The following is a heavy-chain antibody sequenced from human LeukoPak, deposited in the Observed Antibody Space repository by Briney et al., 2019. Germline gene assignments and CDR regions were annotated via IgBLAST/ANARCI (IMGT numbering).Heavy chain of an antibody. Sequence: AGGSLRLFCAASGFTFSSYGMHWVRQAPGKGLEWVAFIRYDGSNKYYADSVKGRFTISRDNSKNTLYLQMNSLRAEDTAVYYCAKDLGLWFGESDAFDIWGQGTMVTVSS. CDR2: IRYDGSNK. CDR3: AKDLGLWFGESDAFDI. D-gene: IGHD3-10*01. J-gene: IGHJ3*02. V-gene: IGHV3-30*02. CDR1: GFTFSSYG.